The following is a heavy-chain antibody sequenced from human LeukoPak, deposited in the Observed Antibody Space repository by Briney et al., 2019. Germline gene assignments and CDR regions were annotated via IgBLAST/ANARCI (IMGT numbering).Heavy chain of an antibody. CDR1: GFTVSSND. CDR2: VYTGGTT. D-gene: IGHD5-24*01. J-gene: IGHJ4*02. V-gene: IGHV3-53*01. CDR3: ARDIAADAYSFFDY. Sequence: PGGSLRLSCAVSGFTVSSNDMNWVRQAPGKGLEWVSVVYTGGTTSYADSVKGRFTISRDNSKNTVYLQMNSMRAEDTAVYYCARDIAADAYSFFDYWGQGTLVTVSS.